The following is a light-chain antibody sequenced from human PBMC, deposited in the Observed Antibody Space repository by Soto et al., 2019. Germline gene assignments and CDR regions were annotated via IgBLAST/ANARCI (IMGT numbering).Light chain of an antibody. CDR2: EVN. CDR1: SSDVGGYNY. Sequence: QSALTQPPSASGSHGQSVAISFTGTSSDVGGYNYVSWYQQHPGKAPKLMIYEVNKRPSGVPDRFSGSKSGNTASLTVSGLQAEDEADYYCSSYAGSSNVFGTGTKVTVL. CDR3: SSYAGSSNV. J-gene: IGLJ1*01. V-gene: IGLV2-8*01.